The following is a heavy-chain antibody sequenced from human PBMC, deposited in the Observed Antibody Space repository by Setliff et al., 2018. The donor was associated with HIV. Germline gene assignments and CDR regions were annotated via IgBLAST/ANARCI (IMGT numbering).Heavy chain of an antibody. V-gene: IGHV4-59*12. J-gene: IGHJ3*01. CDR2: IYWTGKT. D-gene: IGHD3-9*01. Sequence: PSETLSLTCTVSDSAMDSYYWSWVRQSPGRGLEYIGYIYWTGKTDYNSSLKSRVTISLDTSGNQFSLKLNSVTGADTAVYYCAKISPRGYSDITTGRLTDPFDVWGPGTMVTVS. CDR1: DSAMDSYY. CDR3: AKISPRGYSDITTGRLTDPFDV.